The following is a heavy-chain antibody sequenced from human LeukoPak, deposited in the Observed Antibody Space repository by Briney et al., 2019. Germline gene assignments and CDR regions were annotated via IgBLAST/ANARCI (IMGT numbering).Heavy chain of an antibody. V-gene: IGHV4-34*01. CDR3: ASTPTVVTATYIDY. CDR2: INHSGST. D-gene: IGHD2-15*01. J-gene: IGHJ4*02. CDR1: GGSFSGYY. Sequence: SETLSLTCAVYGGSFSGYYWSWIRQPPGKGLEWIGEINHSGSTNYNPSLKSRVTISVDTSKNQFSLKLGSVTAADTAVYYCASTPTVVTATYIDYWGQGTLVTVSS.